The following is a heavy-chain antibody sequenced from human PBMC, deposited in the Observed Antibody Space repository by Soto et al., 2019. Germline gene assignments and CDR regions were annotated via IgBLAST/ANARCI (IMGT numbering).Heavy chain of an antibody. D-gene: IGHD1-1*01. Sequence: QVQLQQWGAGLLKPSETLSLTCAVYGGFVSSGSYYWSWIRQPPGKGPEWIGEMSHSGGTHFNPSLKSRVTISVATFKSQFSLKMSSVTAADTALYYCARVERGTATTVVDAFDIWGPGTMVTVSS. CDR1: GGFVSSGSYY. V-gene: IGHV4-34*01. CDR2: MSHSGGT. CDR3: ARVERGTATTVVDAFDI. J-gene: IGHJ3*02.